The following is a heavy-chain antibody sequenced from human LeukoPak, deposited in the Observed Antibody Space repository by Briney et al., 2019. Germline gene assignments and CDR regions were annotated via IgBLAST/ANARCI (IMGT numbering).Heavy chain of an antibody. CDR3: ARSPYNWNGEDYYYYMDV. CDR1: AFSLNACN. D-gene: IGHD1-1*01. Sequence: GGSLRLSCAASAFSLNACNMNWVRQAPGKGLEWVSSISYTGTYIYYADSVKGRFTISRDNSKNTLYLQMNSLRAEDTAVYYCARSPYNWNGEDYYYYMDVWGKGTTVTVSS. V-gene: IGHV3-21*04. CDR2: ISYTGTYI. J-gene: IGHJ6*03.